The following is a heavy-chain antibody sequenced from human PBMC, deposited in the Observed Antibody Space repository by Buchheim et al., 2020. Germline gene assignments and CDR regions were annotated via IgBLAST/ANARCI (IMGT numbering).Heavy chain of an antibody. V-gene: IGHV3-74*01. CDR2: IDTDGRKT. D-gene: IGHD2-15*01. J-gene: IGHJ5*02. CDR3: VRDRGWTAFDH. CDR1: GGFSITDNW. Sequence: EVQLVESGGGLVQPGGSLRLSCVGSGGFSITDNWMHWVRQAPGKGLVRVSYIDTDGRKTGYADSVKGRFTISRDNAKNTLYLHMTSLRVEDTAVYYCVRDRGWTAFDHWGQGAL.